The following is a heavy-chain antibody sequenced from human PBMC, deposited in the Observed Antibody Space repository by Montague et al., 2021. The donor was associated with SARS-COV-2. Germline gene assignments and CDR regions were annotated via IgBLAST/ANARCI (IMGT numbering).Heavy chain of an antibody. CDR2: ISYDGSNK. CDR3: ARDNYDYVWGSYRYIY. J-gene: IGHJ4*02. D-gene: IGHD3-16*02. CDR1: GFTFSSYA. Sequence: SLRLSCAASGFTFSSYAMHWVRQAPGKGLEWVAVISYDGSNKYYXYSVKGRFTISRDNSKNTLYLQMNSLRAEDTAVYYCARDNYDYVWGSYRYIYWGQGTLVTVSS. V-gene: IGHV3-30-3*01.